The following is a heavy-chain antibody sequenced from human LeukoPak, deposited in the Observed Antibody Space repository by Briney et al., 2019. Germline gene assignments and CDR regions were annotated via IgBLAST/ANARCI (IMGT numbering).Heavy chain of an antibody. D-gene: IGHD3-3*01. Sequence: PSETPSLTCAVYGGSFSGYYWSWIRQPPGKGLEWIGEINHSGSTNYNPSPKSRVTISVDTSKNQFSLKLSSVTAPDTAVYYCARGREICDCWSGQNAADYWGQGTLVTVSS. CDR3: ARGREICDCWSGQNAADY. V-gene: IGHV4-34*01. J-gene: IGHJ4*02. CDR2: INHSGST. CDR1: GGSFSGYY.